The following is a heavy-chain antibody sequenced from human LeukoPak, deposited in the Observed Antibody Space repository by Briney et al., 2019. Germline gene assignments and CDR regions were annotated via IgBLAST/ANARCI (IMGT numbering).Heavy chain of an antibody. J-gene: IGHJ4*02. CDR2: ISYDGSSK. CDR1: GFSFSHYS. D-gene: IGHD3-10*01. CDR3: AKDLQLYESGTYLQPTGYFDS. Sequence: PGRSLRLSCAASGFSFSHYSLHWVRQAPGKGLEWVALISYDGSSKYYADSVRGRFTISRVNSKNTLYLQMNSLSAEDTAVYYCAKDLQLYESGTYLQPTGYFDSWGQGTLVSVSS. V-gene: IGHV3-30*04.